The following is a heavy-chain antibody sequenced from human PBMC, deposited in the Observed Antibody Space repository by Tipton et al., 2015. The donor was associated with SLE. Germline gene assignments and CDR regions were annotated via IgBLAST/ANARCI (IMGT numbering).Heavy chain of an antibody. V-gene: IGHV4-59*11. CDR1: GGSISSHY. J-gene: IGHJ4*02. CDR3: ARDRGGGYN. CDR2: NYYSGST. Sequence: TLSLTCTVSGGSISSHYWRWIRQPPGKGLEWIGHNYYSGSTNYNPSLKSRVTISVDTSKNQFSLKLSSVTAADTAVYYCARDRGGGYNWGQGPLLTVSS. D-gene: IGHD6-19*01.